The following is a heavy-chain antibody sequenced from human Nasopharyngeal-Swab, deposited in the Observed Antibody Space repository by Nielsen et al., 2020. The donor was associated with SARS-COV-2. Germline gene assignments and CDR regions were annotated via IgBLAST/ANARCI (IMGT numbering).Heavy chain of an antibody. CDR3: ARYCSSTSCYANYYYMGV. D-gene: IGHD2-2*01. J-gene: IGHJ6*03. Sequence: WVRQAPGQGLEWMGGIIPIFGTANYAQKFQGRVTITADESTSTAYMELSSLRSEDTAVYYCARYCSSTSCYANYYYMGVWGKGTTVTVSS. CDR2: IIPIFGTA. V-gene: IGHV1-69*01.